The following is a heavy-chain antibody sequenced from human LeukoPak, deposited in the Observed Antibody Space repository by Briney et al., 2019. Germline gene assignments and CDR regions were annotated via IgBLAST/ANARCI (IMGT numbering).Heavy chain of an antibody. Sequence: PSETLSLTCTVSGGSISSGSYYWSWIRQPAGKGLEWIGRIYTSGSTNYNPSLKSRVTISVDTSKNQFSLRLSSVTAADTAVYYCARLGTMVRGIRTKGWFDPWGQGTLVTVSS. D-gene: IGHD3-10*01. CDR2: IYTSGST. J-gene: IGHJ5*02. CDR1: GGSISSGSYY. CDR3: ARLGTMVRGIRTKGWFDP. V-gene: IGHV4-61*02.